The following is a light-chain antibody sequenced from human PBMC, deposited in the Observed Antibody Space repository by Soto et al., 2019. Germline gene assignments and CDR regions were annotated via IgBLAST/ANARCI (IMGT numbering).Light chain of an antibody. CDR1: NIARKS. CDR2: DDS. J-gene: IGLJ3*02. V-gene: IGLV3-21*02. Sequence: SYELTQPPSVSVAPGQTAKITCGGNNIARKSVHWYQQKPGQAPALVVYDDSVRPSGIPERFSGSNSGTSASLAISGLQSEDEADYFCAAWDDGLNGLVFGGGTKVTVL. CDR3: AAWDDGLNGLV.